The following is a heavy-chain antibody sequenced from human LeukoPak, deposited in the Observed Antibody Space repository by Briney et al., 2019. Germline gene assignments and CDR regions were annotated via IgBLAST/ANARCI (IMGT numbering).Heavy chain of an antibody. J-gene: IGHJ5*02. CDR1: GYSFTSYW. CDR2: IYPGDSDT. Sequence: GESLKISCKGSGYSFTSYWIGWVRQMPGKGLEWMGIIYPGDSDTRYSPSFQGQVTISADKSISTAYRQWISLKSSDTAVYHCXXXXXXXXXXXXXPWGQGTLVTVSS. CDR3: XXXXXXXXXXXXXP. V-gene: IGHV5-51*01.